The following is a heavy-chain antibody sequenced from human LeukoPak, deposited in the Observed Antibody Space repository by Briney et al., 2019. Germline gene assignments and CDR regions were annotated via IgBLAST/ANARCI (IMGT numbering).Heavy chain of an antibody. CDR1: GFTFSSYA. CDR3: LVTPRSRGFDY. V-gene: IGHV3-7*01. J-gene: IGHJ4*02. D-gene: IGHD2/OR15-2a*01. Sequence: GGSLRLSCASSGFTFSSYAMSWVRQAPGKALEWVANIRQDGSVQNYVDSVKGRFTISRDNPKNSVYLQMSSLRAEDTAVYYCLVTPRSRGFDYWGQGTLVTVSS. CDR2: IRQDGSVQ.